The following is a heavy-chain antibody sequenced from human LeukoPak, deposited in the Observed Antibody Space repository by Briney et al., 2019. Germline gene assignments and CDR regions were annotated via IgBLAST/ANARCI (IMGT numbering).Heavy chain of an antibody. D-gene: IGHD2-2*01. J-gene: IGHJ3*02. V-gene: IGHV5-51*01. CDR3: ARRGYCSSTSCIDAFDI. CDR1: GYIFTNSW. CDR2: IYPGDSDT. Sequence: GESLKISCKGSGYIFTNSWIGWVRQMPGKGLEWMGIIYPGDSDTRYSPSFQGQVTISADKSISTAYLQWSSLKASDTAMYYCARRGYCSSTSCIDAFDIWGQGTMVTVSS.